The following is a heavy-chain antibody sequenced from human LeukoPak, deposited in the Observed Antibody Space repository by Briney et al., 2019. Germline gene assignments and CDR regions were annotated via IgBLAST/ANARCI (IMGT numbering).Heavy chain of an antibody. CDR2: IKQDGSEK. CDR1: GFAFSSYW. D-gene: IGHD6-6*01. V-gene: IGHV3-7*03. J-gene: IGHJ3*01. Sequence: PPGGSLRLSCAASGFAFSSYWMSWVRQAPGKGLEWVANIKQDGSEKYYVDSVKGRFTISRDNAKNSLYLQINSLRAEDTAVYYCARSSYSSSSSVWGQGTMVTVSS. CDR3: ARSSYSSSSSV.